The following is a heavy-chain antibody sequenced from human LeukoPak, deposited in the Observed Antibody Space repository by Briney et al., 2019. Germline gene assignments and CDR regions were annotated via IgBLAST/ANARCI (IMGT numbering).Heavy chain of an antibody. D-gene: IGHD3-3*01. CDR3: VRDFEWSFDT. Sequence: GGSLRLSCAASGFTFSSYGMHWVRQAPGKGLEWVAFIRYDGSNKYYADSVKGRFTISRDNSTNTLYLQMNSLRPEDTALYYSVRDFEWSFDTWDQGTLVTVSS. J-gene: IGHJ4*02. CDR1: GFTFSSYG. V-gene: IGHV3-30*02. CDR2: IRYDGSNK.